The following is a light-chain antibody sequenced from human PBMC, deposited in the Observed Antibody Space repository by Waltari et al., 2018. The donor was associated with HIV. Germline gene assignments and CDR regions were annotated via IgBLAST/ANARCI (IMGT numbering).Light chain of an antibody. V-gene: IGKV1-5*03. CDR3: QKYNRLST. Sequence: DVQMTQSPSTLSASVGDRVTITCRASQSISSCWSWCQQKPGNAPKLLIYQASSLESGVPSRVIGSGSGTHFTITIRSLQHDDFATYYGQKYNRLSTFGQGTKVEIK. CDR2: QAS. J-gene: IGKJ1*01. CDR1: QSISSC.